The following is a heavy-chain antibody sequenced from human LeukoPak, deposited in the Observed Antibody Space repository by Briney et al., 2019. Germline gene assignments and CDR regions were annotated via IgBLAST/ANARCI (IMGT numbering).Heavy chain of an antibody. Sequence: GGSLRLSCAASGFIFDNYGMSWVRQAPGKGLEWVSAINWNGGGTGYADSVKGRFTISRDNAENTLYLQMNSLRVEDTAVYYCARGSQGRYYFDYWGQGTLVTVSS. CDR1: GFIFDNYG. D-gene: IGHD6-13*01. J-gene: IGHJ4*02. CDR3: ARGSQGRYYFDY. CDR2: INWNGGGT. V-gene: IGHV3-20*04.